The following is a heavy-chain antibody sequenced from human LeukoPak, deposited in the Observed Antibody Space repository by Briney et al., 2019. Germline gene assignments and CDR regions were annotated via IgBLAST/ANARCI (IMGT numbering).Heavy chain of an antibody. Sequence: SETLSLTCAVYGGSFSGYYWSWIRQPPGKGLEWIGEINHSGSTNYNPSLKSQVTISVDTSKNQFSLKLSSVTAADTAVYYCARELGGIFLDPWGQGTLVTVSS. V-gene: IGHV4-34*01. CDR3: ARELGGIFLDP. J-gene: IGHJ5*02. CDR2: INHSGST. D-gene: IGHD3-16*01. CDR1: GGSFSGYY.